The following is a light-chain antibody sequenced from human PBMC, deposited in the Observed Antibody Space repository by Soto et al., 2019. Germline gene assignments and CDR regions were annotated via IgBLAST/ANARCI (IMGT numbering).Light chain of an antibody. Sequence: QSALTQPASVSGSPGQSIAISCTGTFSDVGGYDYVSWYQQHPDKAPKLMIYEVTKRPSGVSNRFSGSKSGNMASLTISGLQPEDEADYYCSSHTSGSTRVFGSGTKLTVL. J-gene: IGLJ1*01. V-gene: IGLV2-14*01. CDR2: EVT. CDR1: FSDVGGYDY. CDR3: SSHTSGSTRV.